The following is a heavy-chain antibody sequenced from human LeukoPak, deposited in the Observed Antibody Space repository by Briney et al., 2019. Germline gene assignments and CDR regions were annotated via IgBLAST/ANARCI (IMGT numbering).Heavy chain of an antibody. CDR1: GFTFSSYG. Sequence: GGSLRLSCAASGFTFSSYGMHWVRQAPGKGLEWVAVIWYDGSNKYYADSVKGRFTISRDNSKNTLYLQMNSLRAEDTAVYYCARDRYGDLDYYYGMDVGGQGATVTVSS. CDR2: IWYDGSNK. J-gene: IGHJ6*02. V-gene: IGHV3-33*01. D-gene: IGHD4-17*01. CDR3: ARDRYGDLDYYYGMDV.